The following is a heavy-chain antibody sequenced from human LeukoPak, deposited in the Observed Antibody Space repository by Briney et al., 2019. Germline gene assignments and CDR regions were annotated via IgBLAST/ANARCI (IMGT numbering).Heavy chain of an antibody. CDR2: IYHGGST. CDR1: GYSISSGYY. D-gene: IGHD3-22*01. CDR3: ARQKGYYYDSKGPYFDY. J-gene: IGHJ4*02. V-gene: IGHV4-38-2*01. Sequence: ASETLSLTCAVSGYSISSGYYWGWIRQPPGKGLEWIGSIYHGGSTYYNPSLKSRVTISVDTSKNQFSLKLSSVTAADTAVYYCARQKGYYYDSKGPYFDYWGQGTLVTVSS.